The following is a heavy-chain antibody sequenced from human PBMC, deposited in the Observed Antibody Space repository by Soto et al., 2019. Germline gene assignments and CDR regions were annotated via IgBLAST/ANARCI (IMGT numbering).Heavy chain of an antibody. CDR1: GGTFSSYA. V-gene: IGHV1-69*01. Sequence: QVQLVQSGAEVKKPGSSVKVSCKASGGTFSSYAISWVRQAPGQGLEWMGGIIPIFGTANYAQKFQGRVTITADESTSTAYMELSSLRSEDTPVYYSARDDRSWYSSSFRFDPWGQGTLVTVSS. CDR2: IIPIFGTA. J-gene: IGHJ5*02. CDR3: ARDDRSWYSSSFRFDP. D-gene: IGHD6-6*01.